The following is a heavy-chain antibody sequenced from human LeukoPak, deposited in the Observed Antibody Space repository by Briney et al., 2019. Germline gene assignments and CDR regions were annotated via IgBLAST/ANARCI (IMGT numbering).Heavy chain of an antibody. D-gene: IGHD4-17*01. CDR2: INHSGST. CDR1: GGSFSGYY. CDR3: ARLPLGDYRPRGADWYFDL. V-gene: IGHV4-34*01. J-gene: IGHJ2*01. Sequence: PSETLSLTCAVYGGSFSGYYWSWIRQPPGKGLEWIGEINHSGSTNYNPSLKSRVTISVDTSKNQFSLKLSSVTAADTAVYYCARLPLGDYRPRGADWYFDLWGRGTLVTVSS.